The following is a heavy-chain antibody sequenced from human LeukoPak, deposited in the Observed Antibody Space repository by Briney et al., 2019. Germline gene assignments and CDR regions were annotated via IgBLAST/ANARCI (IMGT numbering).Heavy chain of an antibody. CDR3: AKDPGFDP. CDR2: ISYDGSNK. Sequence: PGGSLRLSCAASGFTFSSYAMSWVRQAPGKGLEWVAVISYDGSNKYYADSVKGRFTISRDNSKNTLYLQMNSLRAEDTAVYYCAKDPGFDPWGQGTLVTVSS. CDR1: GFTFSSYA. V-gene: IGHV3-30*18. J-gene: IGHJ5*02.